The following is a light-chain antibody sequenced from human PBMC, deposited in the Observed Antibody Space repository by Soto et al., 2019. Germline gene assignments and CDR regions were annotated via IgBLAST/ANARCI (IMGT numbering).Light chain of an antibody. CDR2: DAA. CDR1: QNINTY. V-gene: IGKV1-39*01. J-gene: IGKJ3*01. CDR3: THSASLLFR. Sequence: IPVTQTPSSLSASVGDIVTIAFRASQNINTYLNWYQQRPGKAPKLLIFDAASLQNGVPSRFSGGGSRTDFTLTITSLQPEDFASYCCTHSASLLFRFCAGTKVAI.